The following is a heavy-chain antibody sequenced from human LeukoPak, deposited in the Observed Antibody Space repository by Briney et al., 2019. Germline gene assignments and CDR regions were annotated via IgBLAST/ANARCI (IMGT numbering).Heavy chain of an antibody. Sequence: GGSLRLSCAASGFTFSSYWMSWVRQAPGKGLEWVANIKQDGSEKYYVDSVKGRFTISGDNAKNSLYLQMNSLRAEDTAVYYCARDRDLGWIQLWFDYWGQGTLVTVSS. CDR1: GFTFSSYW. CDR2: IKQDGSEK. J-gene: IGHJ4*02. D-gene: IGHD5-18*01. CDR3: ARDRDLGWIQLWFDY. V-gene: IGHV3-7*03.